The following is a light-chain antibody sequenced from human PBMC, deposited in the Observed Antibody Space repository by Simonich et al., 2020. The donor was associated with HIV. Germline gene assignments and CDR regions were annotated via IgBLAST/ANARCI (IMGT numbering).Light chain of an antibody. Sequence: QSVLTQPPSASGTPGQRVTISCSGSSSNIESNYVYWYQQLPGTAPKVLIYRNNRRPSGVPDRFSGSKSGTSASLAISGLRSEDEADYYCAAWDDSLSGRVFGGGTKLTVL. J-gene: IGLJ3*02. CDR1: SSNIESNY. CDR2: RNN. CDR3: AAWDDSLSGRV. V-gene: IGLV1-47*01.